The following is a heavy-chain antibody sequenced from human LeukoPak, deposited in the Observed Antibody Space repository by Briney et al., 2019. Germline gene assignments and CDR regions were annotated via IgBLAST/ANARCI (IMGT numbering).Heavy chain of an antibody. D-gene: IGHD3-10*01. CDR1: GYTFTGYY. Sequence: ASVKVSCKASGYTFTGYYMHWVRQAPGQGLEWMGRINPNSGGTNYAQKFQGRVTMTRDTSISTAYMELSRLTSDDTAVYYCARGCDSGSYWNVADYWGQGTLVTVSS. CDR3: ARGCDSGSYWNVADY. CDR2: INPNSGGT. J-gene: IGHJ4*02. V-gene: IGHV1-2*06.